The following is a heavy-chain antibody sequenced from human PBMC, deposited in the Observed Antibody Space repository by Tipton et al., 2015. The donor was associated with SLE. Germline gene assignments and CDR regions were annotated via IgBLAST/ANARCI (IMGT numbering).Heavy chain of an antibody. CDR2: MDPISGKT. D-gene: IGHD3-10*01. Sequence: QSGAEVKKPGASVKVSCRTSGYKFVTYDINWVRQATGQGLEWMGWMDPISGKTAYAQKFQGRVTMTRNTSISTAYMELTNLRSEDTAVYYCARGGGREHALDVWGQGTTVTVSS. V-gene: IGHV1-8*01. J-gene: IGHJ3*01. CDR1: GYKFVTYD. CDR3: ARGGGREHALDV.